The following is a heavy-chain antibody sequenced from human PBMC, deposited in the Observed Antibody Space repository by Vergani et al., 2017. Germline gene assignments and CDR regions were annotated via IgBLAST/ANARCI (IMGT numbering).Heavy chain of an antibody. J-gene: IGHJ6*02. V-gene: IGHV1-2*02. Sequence: QVQLVQSGAEVKKPGASVKVSCKASGYTFTGYYMHWVRQAPGQGLEWMGWINPNSGGTNYAQKFQGRVTMTRDTSISTAYMELSRLRSDDTAVYYCAKAYGSGSYWVGHWYYGMDVWGQGTTVTVSS. CDR2: INPNSGGT. CDR1: GYTFTGYY. D-gene: IGHD3-10*01. CDR3: AKAYGSGSYWVGHWYYGMDV.